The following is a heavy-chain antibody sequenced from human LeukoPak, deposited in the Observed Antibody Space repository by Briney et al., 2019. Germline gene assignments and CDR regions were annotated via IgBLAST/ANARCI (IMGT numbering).Heavy chain of an antibody. CDR1: GVSISSHY. D-gene: IGHD3-22*01. CDR3: ARGHYYDSSGDY. CDR2: LYNTGGT. Sequence: SETLFLTCTVSGVSISSHYWSWIRQPPGKGLVSIVYLYNTGGTKYNASVKRRGTISVDTSKNQCSLNLSSVTAADTAVYYCARGHYYDSSGDYWGQGTLVTVSS. J-gene: IGHJ4*02. V-gene: IGHV4-59*11.